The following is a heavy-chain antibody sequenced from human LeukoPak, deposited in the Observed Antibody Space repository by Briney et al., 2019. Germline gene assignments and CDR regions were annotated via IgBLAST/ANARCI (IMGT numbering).Heavy chain of an antibody. D-gene: IGHD3-10*01. CDR2: IYYSGST. V-gene: IGHV4-59*01. Sequence: SETLSLTCTVSGGSISSYYWSWIRQPPGKGLEWIGCIYYSGSTNYNPSLKSRVTISVDTSKNQFSLKLSSVTAADTAVYYCARGGVEATLTLDYWGQGTLVTVSS. CDR3: ARGGVEATLTLDY. CDR1: GGSISSYY. J-gene: IGHJ4*02.